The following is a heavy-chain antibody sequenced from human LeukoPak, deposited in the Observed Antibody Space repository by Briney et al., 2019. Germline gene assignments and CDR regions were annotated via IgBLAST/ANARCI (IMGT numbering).Heavy chain of an antibody. CDR1: GYTFTGYY. V-gene: IGHV1-2*02. Sequence: GGSVTVSCKASGYTFTGYYMHWVRQAPGQGLEWMGWINPNSGGTNYAQTFQGRVTMTTDTSISTAYMELSRLRSDDTAVYYCARVMRMGNWFDPWGQGTLVTVSS. CDR3: ARVMRMGNWFDP. CDR2: INPNSGGT. J-gene: IGHJ5*02. D-gene: IGHD5-24*01.